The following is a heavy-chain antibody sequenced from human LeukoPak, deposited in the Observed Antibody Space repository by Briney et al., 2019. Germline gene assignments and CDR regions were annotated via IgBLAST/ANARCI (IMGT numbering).Heavy chain of an antibody. CDR3: ASIYYDSSGYPSYYFDY. CDR2: ISHSGST. D-gene: IGHD3-22*01. J-gene: IGHJ4*02. CDR1: GYSISSGYY. V-gene: IGHV4-38-2*02. Sequence: SETLSLTCTVSGYSISSGYYWGWIRQPPGKGLEWIGTISHSGSTYYNPSLKSRVAISVDTSKNQFSLKLSSVTAADTAVYYCASIYYDSSGYPSYYFDYWGQGTLVTVSS.